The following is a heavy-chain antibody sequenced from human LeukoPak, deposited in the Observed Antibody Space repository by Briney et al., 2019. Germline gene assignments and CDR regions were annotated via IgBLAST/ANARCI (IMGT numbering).Heavy chain of an antibody. CDR2: ISYDGSNK. CDR3: ARDSLGDPTYYFDY. J-gene: IGHJ4*02. Sequence: GGSLRLSCAASGFTFSSYAMHWVRQDPGKGLEWVAVISYDGSNKYYADSVKGRFTISRDNSKNTLYLQMNSLRAEDTAVYYCARDSLGDPTYYFDYWGQGTLVTVSS. CDR1: GFTFSSYA. V-gene: IGHV3-30*04. D-gene: IGHD3-10*01.